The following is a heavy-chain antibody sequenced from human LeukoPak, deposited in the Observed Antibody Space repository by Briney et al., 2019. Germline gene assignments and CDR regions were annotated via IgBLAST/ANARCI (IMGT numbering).Heavy chain of an antibody. Sequence: RGSLRLSCGASGFIFSHSRMHGVRQVTGKGLVWVSLITSDGSITNYADSVKGRFPVSRDTAKNTLYLQMNSLRAEDTALYYCATYWRGLGFDPWGQGTLVTVSS. D-gene: IGHD3/OR15-3a*01. CDR2: ITSDGSIT. CDR3: ATYWRGLGFDP. J-gene: IGHJ5*02. CDR1: GFIFSHSR. V-gene: IGHV3-74*01.